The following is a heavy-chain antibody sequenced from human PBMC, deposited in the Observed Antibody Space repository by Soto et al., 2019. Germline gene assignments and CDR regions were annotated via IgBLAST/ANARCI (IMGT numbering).Heavy chain of an antibody. CDR3: ARSVGVSNYLWSYYHIGV. Sequence: KTSETLSLTCTVSGGSISSSSYYWGWIRQPPGKGLEWIGSIYYSGSTYYNPSLKSRVTISVDTSKNQFSLKLSSVTAADTAVYNCARSVGVSNYLWSYYHIGVWGKGTTVTVSS. J-gene: IGHJ6*03. D-gene: IGHD4-4*01. V-gene: IGHV4-39*01. CDR2: IYYSGST. CDR1: GGSISSSSYY.